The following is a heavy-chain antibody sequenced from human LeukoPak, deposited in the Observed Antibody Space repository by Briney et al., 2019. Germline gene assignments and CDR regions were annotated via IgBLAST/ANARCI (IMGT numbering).Heavy chain of an antibody. CDR1: GFTFSSYS. Sequence: GGSLRLSCAASGFTFSSYSMNWVRQAPGKGLEWVSSISSSSSYIYYADSVKGRFTISRDNAKNSLYLQMNSLRAEDTAVYYCASPYYYDSSGYRYWYFDLWSRGTLVTVSS. CDR3: ASPYYYDSSGYRYWYFDL. J-gene: IGHJ2*01. V-gene: IGHV3-21*01. D-gene: IGHD3-22*01. CDR2: ISSSSSYI.